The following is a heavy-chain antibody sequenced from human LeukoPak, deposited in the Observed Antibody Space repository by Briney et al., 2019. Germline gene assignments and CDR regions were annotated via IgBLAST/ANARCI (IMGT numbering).Heavy chain of an antibody. D-gene: IGHD2-2*02. CDR3: ARGVPGYCSGTSCYKDYYYMDV. CDR2: IDSRGDKI. CDR1: EFTFSAYE. V-gene: IGHV3-48*03. J-gene: IGHJ6*03. Sequence: SGGSLRLSCTASEFTFSAYEMNWVRQAPGKGLEWVSYIDSRGDKIYYAASVKGRFTISRDNAKNSLYVQMNSLRAEDTAVYYCARGVPGYCSGTSCYKDYYYMDVWGKGTTVTVSS.